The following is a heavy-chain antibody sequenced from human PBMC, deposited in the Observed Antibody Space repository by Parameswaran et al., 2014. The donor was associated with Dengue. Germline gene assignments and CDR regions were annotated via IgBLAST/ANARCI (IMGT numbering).Heavy chain of an antibody. D-gene: IGHD4/OR15-4a*01. CDR2: IIPIFGTA. V-gene: IGHV1-69*01. Sequence: SWVRQAPGQGLEWMGGIIPIFGTANYAQKFQGRVTITADESTSTAYMELSSLRSEDTAVYYCARSLHGANGADYWGQGTLVTVSS. J-gene: IGHJ4*02. CDR3: ARSLHGANGADY.